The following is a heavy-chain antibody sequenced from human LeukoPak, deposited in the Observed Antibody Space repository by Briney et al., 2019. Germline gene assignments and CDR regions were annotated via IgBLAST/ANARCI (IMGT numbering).Heavy chain of an antibody. CDR2: INPSGGST. V-gene: IGHV1-46*01. CDR1: GYTFTSYY. J-gene: IGHJ4*02. D-gene: IGHD5-12*01. Sequence: ASVKVSCKASGYTFTSYYMHWVRQAPGQGLEWMGIINPSGGSTSYAQKFQGRVTMTRDTSTSTVYMELSSLRSDDTAVYYCATAGYSGYDCDYWGQGTLVTVSS. CDR3: ATAGYSGYDCDY.